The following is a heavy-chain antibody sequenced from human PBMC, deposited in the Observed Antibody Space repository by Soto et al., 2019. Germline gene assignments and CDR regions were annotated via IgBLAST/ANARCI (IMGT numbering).Heavy chain of an antibody. D-gene: IGHD2-2*01. CDR1: GGTFSSYA. J-gene: IGHJ5*02. CDR3: ARDPKDIVVVPAAPGTVYNWFDP. V-gene: IGHV1-69*13. CDR2: IIPIFGTA. Sequence: ASVKVSCKASGGTFSSYAISWVRQAPGQGLEWMGGIIPIFGTANYAQKSQGRVTITADESTSTAYMELSSLRSEDTAVYYCARDPKDIVVVPAAPGTVYNWFDPWGPGTLVTVSS.